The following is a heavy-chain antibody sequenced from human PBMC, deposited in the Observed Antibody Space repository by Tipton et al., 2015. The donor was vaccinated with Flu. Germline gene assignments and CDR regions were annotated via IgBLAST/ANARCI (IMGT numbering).Heavy chain of an antibody. V-gene: IGHV4-61*02. CDR1: GGSISSGSYY. CDR3: ASPLLGGGAGYDAFDI. D-gene: IGHD3-16*01. Sequence: TLSLTCTVSGGSISSGSYYWSWIRQPAGKGLEWIGRIYTSGNTNYNPSLKSRVTISVDTSKNQFSLKLSSVTAADTAVYYCASPLLGGGAGYDAFDIWGQGTMVTVSS. J-gene: IGHJ3*02. CDR2: IYTSGNT.